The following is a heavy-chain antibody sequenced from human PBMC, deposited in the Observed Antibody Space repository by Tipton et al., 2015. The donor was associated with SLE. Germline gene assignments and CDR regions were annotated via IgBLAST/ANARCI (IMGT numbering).Heavy chain of an antibody. V-gene: IGHV4-39*07. CDR1: GGSISSSSYY. Sequence: TLSLTCTVSGGSISSSSYYWGWIRQPPGKGLEWIGEINHSGSTNYNPSLKSRVTISVDTSKNQFSLKLSSVTAADTAVYYCARGYYYDSSGYYYYFDYWGQGTLVTVSS. CDR2: INHSGST. J-gene: IGHJ4*02. CDR3: ARGYYYDSSGYYYYFDY. D-gene: IGHD3-22*01.